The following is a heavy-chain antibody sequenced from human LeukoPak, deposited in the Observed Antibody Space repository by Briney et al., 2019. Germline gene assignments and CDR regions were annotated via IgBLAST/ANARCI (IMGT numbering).Heavy chain of an antibody. CDR3: ATNRDSSGWWLVVY. D-gene: IGHD6-19*01. CDR2: FDPEDGET. J-gene: IGHJ4*02. V-gene: IGHV1-24*01. Sequence: ASVKVSCKVSGYTLTELSMHWVRQAPGKGLEWMGGFDPEDGETIYAQKFQGRVTMTTDTSTSTAYMELRSLRSDDTAVYYCATNRDSSGWWLVVYWGQGTLVTVSS. CDR1: GYTLTELS.